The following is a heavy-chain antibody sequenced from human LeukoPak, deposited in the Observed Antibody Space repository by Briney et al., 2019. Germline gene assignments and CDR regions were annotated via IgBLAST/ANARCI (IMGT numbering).Heavy chain of an antibody. D-gene: IGHD3-22*01. CDR3: ARDITNDSSGYYDY. Sequence: PGGSLRLSRAASGFTYSNYGMHWVRQAPGKGLEWVAVIWYDGSNKYYADSVKGRFTISRDNSKNTLYLQMNSLRAEDTAVYYCARDITNDSSGYYDYWGQGTLVTVSS. V-gene: IGHV3-33*01. J-gene: IGHJ4*02. CDR2: IWYDGSNK. CDR1: GFTYSNYG.